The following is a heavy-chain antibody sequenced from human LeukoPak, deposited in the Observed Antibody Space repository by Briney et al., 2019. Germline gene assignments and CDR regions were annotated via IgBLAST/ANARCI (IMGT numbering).Heavy chain of an antibody. CDR2: SRNKANGYTP. J-gene: IGHJ4*02. CDR3: TRSSSYGSSVLGL. CDR1: GFTFSDYY. D-gene: IGHD5-18*01. Sequence: GGSLRLSCAASGFTFSDYYIDWVRQTPGKGLEWVGRSRNKANGYTPEYAPSVKGRFTISRDDSKTSAYVQMNSLKTEDTAVYYCTRSSSYGSSVLGLWGQGTLVTVTS. V-gene: IGHV3-72*01.